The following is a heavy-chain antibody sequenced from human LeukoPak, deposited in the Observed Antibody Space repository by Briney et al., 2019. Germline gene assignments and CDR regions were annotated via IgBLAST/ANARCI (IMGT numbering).Heavy chain of an antibody. CDR3: AKGPTPSRLLWFDY. CDR2: FSGSGGST. D-gene: IGHD3-10*01. J-gene: IGHJ5*01. CDR1: GFTFSSYA. Sequence: AGGSLRLSCAASGFTFSSYAMSWVRQAPGKGLEWVSAFSGSGGSTYYADSVKGRFTISRDNSKNTLYLQMNSLRAEDTAVYYCAKGPTPSRLLWFDYWGQGTLVTVSS. V-gene: IGHV3-23*01.